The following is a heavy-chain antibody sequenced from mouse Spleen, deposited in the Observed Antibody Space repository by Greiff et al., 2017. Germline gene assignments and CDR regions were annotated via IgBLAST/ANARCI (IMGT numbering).Heavy chain of an antibody. CDR1: GFTFSDYG. CDR3: ASYGNFYAMDY. Sequence: EVKLVESGGGLVKPGGSLKLSCAASGFTFSDYGMHWVRQAPEKGLEWVAYISSGSSTIYYADTVKGRFTISRDNAKNTLFLQMTSLRSEDTAMYYCASYGNFYAMDYWGQGTSVTVSS. V-gene: IGHV5-17*01. J-gene: IGHJ4*01. D-gene: IGHD2-1*01. CDR2: ISSGSSTI.